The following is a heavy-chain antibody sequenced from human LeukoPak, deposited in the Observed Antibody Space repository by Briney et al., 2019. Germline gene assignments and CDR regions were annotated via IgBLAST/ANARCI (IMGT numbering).Heavy chain of an antibody. CDR3: ARRDIFTGSYFDY. D-gene: IGHD3-9*01. CDR1: GGSISSSSYY. Sequence: SETLSLTCTVSGGSISSSSYYWGWIRQPPGKGLEWIGSIYYSGSTYYNPSLKSRVTISVDTSKNQFSLKLSSVTAADTAVYYCARRDIFTGSYFDYWGQGTLVTVSS. CDR2: IYYSGST. J-gene: IGHJ4*02. V-gene: IGHV4-39*01.